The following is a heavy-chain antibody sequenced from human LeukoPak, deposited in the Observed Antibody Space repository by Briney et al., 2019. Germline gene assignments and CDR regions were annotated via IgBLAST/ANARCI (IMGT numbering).Heavy chain of an antibody. CDR1: EFTFSSYG. J-gene: IGHJ4*02. V-gene: IGHV3-30*02. CDR3: AKNYGFDY. D-gene: IGHD3-10*01. Sequence: PGGSLRLSCAASEFTFSSYGMHWVRQAPGKGLEWVAFIRYDGSDKYYADSVKGRFTISRDNSKNTLYLQMNSLRVEDTAVYYCAKNYGFDYWGQGTLVTVSS. CDR2: IRYDGSDK.